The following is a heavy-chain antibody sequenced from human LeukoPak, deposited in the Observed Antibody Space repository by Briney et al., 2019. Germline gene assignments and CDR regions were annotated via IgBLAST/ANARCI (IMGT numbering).Heavy chain of an antibody. D-gene: IGHD5-24*01. J-gene: IGHJ4*02. CDR3: ADSDGYYHDV. Sequence: GGSLRLSCVASGFTSGFTFSYYAMHWVRQAPGKGLEWVAFISNDGGNRYFANSVKGRFTISRDNSKNTVYLQMNSLGAEDTAVYYCADSDGYYHDVWGQGTLVTVS. V-gene: IGHV3-30-3*01. CDR2: ISNDGGNR. CDR1: GFTFSYYA.